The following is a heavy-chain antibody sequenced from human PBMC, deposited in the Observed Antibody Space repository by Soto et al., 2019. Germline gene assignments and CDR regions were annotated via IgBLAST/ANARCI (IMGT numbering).Heavy chain of an antibody. V-gene: IGHV3-9*01. J-gene: IGHJ4*02. CDR2: ISWNSGSV. Sequence: LRLSCAASGFTFDDYAMHWVRQAPGKGLEWVSGISWNSGSVGYADSVKGRFTISRDNAKNSLYLQMNSLRAEDTALYYCAKDGYSGSPNYFDYWGQGTLVTVSS. CDR1: GFTFDDYA. CDR3: AKDGYSGSPNYFDY. D-gene: IGHD1-26*01.